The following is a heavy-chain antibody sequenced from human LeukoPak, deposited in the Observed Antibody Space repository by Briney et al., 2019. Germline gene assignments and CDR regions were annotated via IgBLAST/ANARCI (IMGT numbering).Heavy chain of an antibody. Sequence: ASVTVSCKASGGTFNSYAISWVRQAPGQGLEWMGGIIPIFGTVNYAQKFQGRVTITADESTSTAYMELSSLRSEDTAVYYCARDPVQYDTRAGDAFDIWGQGTMVTVSS. CDR1: GGTFNSYA. V-gene: IGHV1-69*13. D-gene: IGHD3-22*01. CDR3: ARDPVQYDTRAGDAFDI. J-gene: IGHJ3*02. CDR2: IIPIFGTV.